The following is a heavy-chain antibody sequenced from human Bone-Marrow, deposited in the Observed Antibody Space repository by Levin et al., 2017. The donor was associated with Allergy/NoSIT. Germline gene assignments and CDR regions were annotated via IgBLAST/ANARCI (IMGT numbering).Heavy chain of an antibody. J-gene: IGHJ4*02. CDR2: IYYSGST. CDR3: ARAAYYEFVWGSFRFVDH. Sequence: PSETLSLTCAVSGGSLTNGDYYWSWIRQSPGKGLEWIGYIYYSGSTYYNPSLKSRVLISIDTSENQFSLKLKSVTAADTAVYFCARAAYYEFVWGSFRFVDHWGQGSLVTVSS. D-gene: IGHD3-16*02. CDR1: GGSLTNGDYY. V-gene: IGHV4-30-4*01.